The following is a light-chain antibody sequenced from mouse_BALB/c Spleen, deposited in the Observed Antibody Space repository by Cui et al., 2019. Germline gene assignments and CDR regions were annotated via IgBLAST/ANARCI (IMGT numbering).Light chain of an antibody. J-gene: IGKJ2*01. CDR2: LTS. CDR3: QQWSSNPPT. Sequence: IVLTQSPALMSASPGEKVTMTCSASSSVSYMYWYQQKPRASPKPWIYLTSNLASGVPGRFSGSGSGTSYSLTISSMEAEDAATYYCQQWSSNPPTFGGGTKLEIK. V-gene: IGKV4-68*01. CDR1: SSVSY.